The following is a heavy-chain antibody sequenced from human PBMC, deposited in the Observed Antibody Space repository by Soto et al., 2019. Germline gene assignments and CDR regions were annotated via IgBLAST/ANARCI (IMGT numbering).Heavy chain of an antibody. D-gene: IGHD1-1*01. CDR1: CGSISSGGYY. CDR2: IYYSGST. V-gene: IGHV4-31*03. Sequence: QVQLQESGPGLVKPSQTLSLTCTVSCGSISSGGYYWSWIRQHPGKGLEWIGYIYYSGSTYYNPSLKSRVTISVDTSKNQFSLKLSSVTAADTAVYYCAREVPELERSFYYYYYYMDVWGKGTTVTVSS. CDR3: AREVPELERSFYYYYYYMDV. J-gene: IGHJ6*03.